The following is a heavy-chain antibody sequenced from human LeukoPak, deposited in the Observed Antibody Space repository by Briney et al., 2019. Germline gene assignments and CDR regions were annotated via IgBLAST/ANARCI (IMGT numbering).Heavy chain of an antibody. CDR3: ARVSAAACTFDY. CDR1: GFTFSSYE. V-gene: IGHV3-48*03. D-gene: IGHD6-13*01. CDR2: ISSSGSTI. Sequence: AGSLTLSCAASGFTFSSYEMNWVRQAPGKGLEWVSYISSSGSTIYYADSVKGRFTISRDNAKNSLYLQMNSLRAEDTAVYYCARVSAAACTFDYWGQGTLVTVSS. J-gene: IGHJ4*02.